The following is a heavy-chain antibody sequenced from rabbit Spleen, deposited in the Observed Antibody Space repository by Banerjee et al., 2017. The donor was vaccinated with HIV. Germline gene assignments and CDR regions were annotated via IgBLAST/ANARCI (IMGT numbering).Heavy chain of an antibody. CDR1: GFSFSSNYW. Sequence: QSLEESGGDLVKPGASLTLTCTASGFSFSSNYWICWVRQAPGKGLELIACIDTSSVNTADATWAKGRFTISKTSSTTVTLQMTSLTAADTATYFCARGEHFSVGFSAFAIYLDLWGPGTLVTVS. J-gene: IGHJ4*01. CDR2: IDTSSVNT. V-gene: IGHV1S40*01. CDR3: ARGEHFSVGFSAFAIYLDL. D-gene: IGHD6-1*01.